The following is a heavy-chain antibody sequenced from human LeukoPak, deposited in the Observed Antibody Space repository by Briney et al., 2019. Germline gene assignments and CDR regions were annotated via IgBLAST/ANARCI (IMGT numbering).Heavy chain of an antibody. V-gene: IGHV3-48*03. CDR2: ISSSGSTI. J-gene: IGHJ4*02. CDR1: GFTFSSYE. D-gene: IGHD3-22*01. CDR3: ARGGSSGYYGVVNY. Sequence: GGSLRLSCAASGFTFSSYEMNWVRQAPGKGLEWVSYISSSGSTIYYADSVKGRFTISRDNAKNSLYLQMNSLRAEDTAVYYCARGGSSGYYGVVNYWGQGTLVTVSS.